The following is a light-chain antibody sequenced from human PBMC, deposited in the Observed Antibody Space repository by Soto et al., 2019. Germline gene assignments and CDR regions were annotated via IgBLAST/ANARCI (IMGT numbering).Light chain of an antibody. CDR3: AAWDDSLSAVV. CDR2: RNN. V-gene: IGLV1-47*01. Sequence: QSVLTQPPSASGTPGQRVTISCSGSSSNIGSNYVYWYHQLPGTAPKLLIYRNNQRPSGVPDRFSGSKSGTSASLAISGLRSEDEADYYCAAWDDSLSAVVFGGGAKSPS. J-gene: IGLJ2*01. CDR1: SSNIGSNY.